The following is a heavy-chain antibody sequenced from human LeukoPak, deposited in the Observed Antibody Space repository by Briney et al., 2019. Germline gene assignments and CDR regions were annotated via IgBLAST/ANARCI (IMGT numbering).Heavy chain of an antibody. CDR1: GFTFSDLY. J-gene: IGHJ6*02. V-gene: IGHV3-72*01. CDR3: ARVVVLLGHYVLDV. CDR2: TRNKTKSYTT. D-gene: IGHD2-2*01. Sequence: GGSLRLSCAASGFTFSDLYMDWVRQAPGKGLEWVGRTRNKTKSYTTEYAASVKDRFSISRDDSKNSLYLQMNSLKTEDTAVYCCARVVVLLGHYVLDVWGQGTTVTVSS.